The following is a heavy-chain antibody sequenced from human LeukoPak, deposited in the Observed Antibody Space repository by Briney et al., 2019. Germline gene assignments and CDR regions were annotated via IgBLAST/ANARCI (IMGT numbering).Heavy chain of an antibody. J-gene: IGHJ4*02. Sequence: GGSLRLSCAASGFTFSSYAMSWVRQAPGKGLEWVSSISGSGGSTYYAGSVKGRFTISRDNSKNTLYLEMNSLRAEDTAVYCCAKARDSNGYAYFDYWGERTLVSVSS. CDR2: ISGSGGST. V-gene: IGHV3-23*01. CDR1: GFTFSSYA. D-gene: IGHD3-22*01. CDR3: AKARDSNGYAYFDY.